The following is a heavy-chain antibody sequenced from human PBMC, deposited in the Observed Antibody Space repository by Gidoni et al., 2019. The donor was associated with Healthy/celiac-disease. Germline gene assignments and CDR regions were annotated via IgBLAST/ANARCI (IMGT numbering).Heavy chain of an antibody. Sequence: QLQLQESGPGLVKPPETLSLTCTVSGGSFSSSSYYWGWIRQPPGKGLEWIGSIYYSGSTYYNTSLKSRVTISVDTSKNQFSLKLSSVTAADTAVYYCARGGYPVDTARVRWGQGTLVTVSS. D-gene: IGHD5-18*01. CDR1: GGSFSSSSYY. V-gene: IGHV4-39*07. CDR3: ARGGYPVDTARVR. J-gene: IGHJ4*02. CDR2: IYYSGST.